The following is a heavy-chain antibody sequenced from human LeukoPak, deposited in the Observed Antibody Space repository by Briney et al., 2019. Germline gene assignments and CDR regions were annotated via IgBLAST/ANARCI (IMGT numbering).Heavy chain of an antibody. CDR3: ARGVGDFWSAPGDYYYMDV. Sequence: HEASVKVSCKASGGTFSSYAISWVRQAPGQGLEWMGGIIPIFGTANYAQKFQGRVTITTDESTSTAYMELSSLRSEDTAVYYCARGVGDFWSAPGDYYYMDVWGKGTTVTVSS. CDR1: GGTFSSYA. CDR2: IIPIFGTA. V-gene: IGHV1-69*05. J-gene: IGHJ6*03. D-gene: IGHD3-3*01.